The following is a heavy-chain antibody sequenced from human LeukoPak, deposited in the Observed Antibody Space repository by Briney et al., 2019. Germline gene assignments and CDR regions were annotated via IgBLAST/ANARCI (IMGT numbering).Heavy chain of an antibody. CDR3: AHWGSSGPFDY. D-gene: IGHD6-6*01. V-gene: IGHV3-53*01. J-gene: IGHJ4*02. CDR2: IYSGGST. CDR1: GFXFSNAW. Sequence: GGSLRLSCAASGFXFSNAWMSWVRQAPGKGLEWVSVIYSGGSTYYADSVKGRFTISRDNSKNALYLQMNSLRAEDTAVFYCAHWGSSGPFDYWGQGTLVTVSS.